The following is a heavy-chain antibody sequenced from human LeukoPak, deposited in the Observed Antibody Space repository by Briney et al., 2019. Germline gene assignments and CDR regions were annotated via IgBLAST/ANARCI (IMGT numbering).Heavy chain of an antibody. V-gene: IGHV3-23*01. CDR1: GFIFSSYV. Sequence: GGSLSLSCEASGFIFSSYVMGWVRQAPGKGLEWVSSICFGGGDTFTADSVKGRFTITRENSKNTLYLQMMGLRAEDTAIYYCAKLNLGEMAYFDSWGQGILVTVSS. J-gene: IGHJ4*02. CDR3: AKLNLGEMAYFDS. D-gene: IGHD2-21*01. CDR2: ICFGGGDT.